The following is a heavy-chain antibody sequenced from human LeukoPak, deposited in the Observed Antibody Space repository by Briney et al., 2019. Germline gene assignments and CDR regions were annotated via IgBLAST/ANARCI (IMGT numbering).Heavy chain of an antibody. CDR1: GFTLSSYS. CDR3: ARVSGRSNPDV. Sequence: GGSLRLSCAASGFTLSSYSMNWVRQAPGKGLEWVSSISSSSSYIYYADSVKGRFTISRDNAKNSLYLQMNSLRAEDTAVYYCARVSGRSNPDVWGQGTRSPSP. V-gene: IGHV3-21*01. D-gene: IGHD1-26*01. CDR2: ISSSSSYI. J-gene: IGHJ6*02.